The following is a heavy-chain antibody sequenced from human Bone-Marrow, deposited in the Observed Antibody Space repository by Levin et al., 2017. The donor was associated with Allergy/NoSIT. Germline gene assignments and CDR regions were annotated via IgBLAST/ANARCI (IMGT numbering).Heavy chain of an antibody. D-gene: IGHD1-1*01. CDR1: GFTFSDAW. Sequence: GGSLRLSCAASGFTFSDAWMSWVRQAPGKGLEWVGRIKSKANRETVDYAAPVKDRFTISRDDSKSTLFLDMNSLKTEDTGTYYCTTDPVGMTTCAYWGRGTLVSVSS. CDR2: IKSKANRETV. J-gene: IGHJ4*02. CDR3: TTDPVGMTTCAY. V-gene: IGHV3-15*01.